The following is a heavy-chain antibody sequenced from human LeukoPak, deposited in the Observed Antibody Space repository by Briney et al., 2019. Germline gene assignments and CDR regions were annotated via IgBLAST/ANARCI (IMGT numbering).Heavy chain of an antibody. CDR1: GFTFSDYS. CDR3: VRDFMAMVGTTAYLHY. V-gene: IGHV3-21*01. Sequence: GGSLRLSCAASGFTFSDYSMNWVRQAPGKGLEWVSSISRNSRHVYYGGSVWGRFTISRDDARNTPYLELNSQRAADMAVYYCVRDFMAMVGTTAYLHYWGQGTLVTVSS. D-gene: IGHD2-15*01. CDR2: ISRNSRHV. J-gene: IGHJ4*02.